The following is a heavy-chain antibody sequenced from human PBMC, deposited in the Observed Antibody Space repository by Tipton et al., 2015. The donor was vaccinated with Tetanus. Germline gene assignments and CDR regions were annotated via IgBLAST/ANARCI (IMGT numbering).Heavy chain of an antibody. V-gene: IGHV3-7*01. D-gene: IGHD1/OR15-1a*01. CDR1: GFTVSSNY. CDR2: IKHDGSEN. Sequence: SLRLSCAASGFTVSSNYMSWVRQAPGKGLEWVANIKHDGSENYYVDSVKGRFTISRDNAKNSLYLQMNSLRAEDTAVYYCARDPTRRFDYWGPGTLVTVSS. J-gene: IGHJ4*02. CDR3: ARDPTRRFDY.